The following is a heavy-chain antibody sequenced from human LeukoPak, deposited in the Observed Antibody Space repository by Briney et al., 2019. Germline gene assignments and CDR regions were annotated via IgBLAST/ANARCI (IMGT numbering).Heavy chain of an antibody. V-gene: IGHV4-39*01. CDR1: GGSISSSGYY. D-gene: IGHD3-10*01. Sequence: SETLSLTCTVSGGSISSSGYYWGWIRQPSGKGLEWIGSIYYSGSTYYNPSLKSRVTISVDTSKNQFSLKLSSVTAADTAVYYCARSMVRGVIGVWFDPWGQGTLVTVSS. CDR3: ARSMVRGVIGVWFDP. CDR2: IYYSGST. J-gene: IGHJ5*02.